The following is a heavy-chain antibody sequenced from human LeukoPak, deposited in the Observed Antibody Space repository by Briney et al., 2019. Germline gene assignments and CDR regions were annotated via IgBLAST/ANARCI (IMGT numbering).Heavy chain of an antibody. CDR2: IDWDDDK. J-gene: IGHJ4*02. CDR3: ARTSYYYDSSGYYLPDY. D-gene: IGHD3-22*01. V-gene: IGHV2-70*01. CDR1: GFSLSTSGMC. Sequence: SGPALVKPTRTLTLTCTFSGFSLSTSGMCVSWIRQPPGKALEWLALIDWDDDKYYSTSLKTRLTISKDTSKNQVVLTMTNMDPVDTATYYCARTSYYYDSSGYYLPDYWGQGTLVTVSS.